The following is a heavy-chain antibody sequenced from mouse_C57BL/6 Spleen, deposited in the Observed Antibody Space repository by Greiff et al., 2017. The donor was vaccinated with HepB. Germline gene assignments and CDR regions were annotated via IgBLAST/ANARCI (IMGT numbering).Heavy chain of an antibody. CDR1: GYTFTSYW. V-gene: IGHV1-55*01. J-gene: IGHJ1*03. Sequence: QVQLQQSGAELVKPGASVKMSCKASGYTFTSYWITWVKQRSGQGLEWIGDIYPGSGSTNYNEKFKSKATLTVDTSSSTAYMQLSSLTSEDSAVFYCARGTTVVATPYVWGTGTTVTVSS. CDR2: IYPGSGST. CDR3: ARGTTVVATPYV. D-gene: IGHD1-1*01.